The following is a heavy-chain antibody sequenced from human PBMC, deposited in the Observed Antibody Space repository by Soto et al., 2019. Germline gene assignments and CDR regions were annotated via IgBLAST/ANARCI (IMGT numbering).Heavy chain of an antibody. CDR3: AKVGGSGPFDY. Sequence: QPGGSLRLSCAASGFTFSSYAMNWVRQAPGKGLEWVSSISGNGGNTYYADSVKGRFTISRDNSKNTLSLQMNSLRAEDTAVYYCAKVGGSGPFDYWGQGTLVTVSS. V-gene: IGHV3-23*01. CDR1: GFTFSSYA. D-gene: IGHD3-10*01. J-gene: IGHJ4*02. CDR2: ISGNGGNT.